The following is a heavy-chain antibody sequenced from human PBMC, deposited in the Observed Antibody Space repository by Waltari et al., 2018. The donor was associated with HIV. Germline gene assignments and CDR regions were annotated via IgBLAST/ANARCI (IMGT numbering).Heavy chain of an antibody. V-gene: IGHV4-34*01. Sequence: QVQLQQWGAGLLKPSETLSLTCGVSGGSFSGYFWTWIRQPPGKGLEWIGEFNHSGSTNYNPSLKSRATISVDTSKNQFSLRLTSVIAADTAVYYCARPGTTVTRDFDHWGQGTQVTVSS. CDR1: GGSFSGYF. J-gene: IGHJ4*02. CDR2: FNHSGST. CDR3: ARPGTTVTRDFDH. D-gene: IGHD4-17*01.